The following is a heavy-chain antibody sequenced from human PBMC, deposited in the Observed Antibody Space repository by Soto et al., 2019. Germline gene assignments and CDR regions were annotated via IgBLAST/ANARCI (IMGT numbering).Heavy chain of an antibody. V-gene: IGHV3-23*01. Sequence: PGGSLRLSCAASGFTFSSYAMSWVRQAPGKGLEWVSAISGSGGSTYYADSVKGRFTISRDNSKNTLYLQMNSLRAEDTAVYYCAKVNRYCSSTSCYGGYYMDVWGKGTTVTVSS. CDR3: AKVNRYCSSTSCYGGYYMDV. CDR1: GFTFSSYA. J-gene: IGHJ6*03. CDR2: ISGSGGST. D-gene: IGHD2-2*01.